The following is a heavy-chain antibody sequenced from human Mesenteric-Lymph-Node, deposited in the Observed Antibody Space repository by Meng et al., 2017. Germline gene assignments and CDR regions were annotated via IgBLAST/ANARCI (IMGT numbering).Heavy chain of an antibody. V-gene: IGHV4-4*02. J-gene: IGHJ4*02. CDR2: VYHNGIT. CDR1: GGSISSNNW. CDR3: ARGPLVRGVIHY. Sequence: VQLQQSGPSLVGPSGTLSLTCAVSGGSISSNNWWSWVRQPPGKGLEWIGEVYHNGITNYSPSLKSRVTISVDTSKSQFSLKLSSVTAADTAMYYCARGPLVRGVIHYWGQGTLVTVSS. D-gene: IGHD3-10*01.